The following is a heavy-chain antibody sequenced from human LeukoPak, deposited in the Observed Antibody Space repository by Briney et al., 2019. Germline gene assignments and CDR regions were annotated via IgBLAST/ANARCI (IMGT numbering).Heavy chain of an antibody. V-gene: IGHV1-2*02. CDR1: GYTFTGYY. J-gene: IGHJ5*02. D-gene: IGHD2-2*01. CDR2: VIPNSGGT. Sequence: ASVKVSCKASGYTFTGYYMHWVRQAPGQGLEWMGWVIPNSGGTNYAQKFQGRVTMTRDTSISTVYMELSRLRSDDTAVYYCARDGPYCSSTSCFLFDPLGQGTLVTVSS. CDR3: ARDGPYCSSTSCFLFDP.